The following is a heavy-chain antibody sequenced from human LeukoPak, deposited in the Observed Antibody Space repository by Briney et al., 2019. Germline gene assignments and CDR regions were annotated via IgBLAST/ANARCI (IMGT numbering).Heavy chain of an antibody. CDR2: INPNSGGT. V-gene: IGHV1-2*02. CDR3: ARPSGRNYYDSSGYQTRFDY. D-gene: IGHD3-22*01. J-gene: IGHJ4*02. Sequence: ASVKVSCKASGYTFTGYYMHWVRQAPGQGLEWMGWINPNSGGTNYAQKFQGRVTMTRDMSTSTVYMELSSLRSEDTAVYYCARPSGRNYYDSSGYQTRFDYWGQGTLVTVSS. CDR1: GYTFTGYY.